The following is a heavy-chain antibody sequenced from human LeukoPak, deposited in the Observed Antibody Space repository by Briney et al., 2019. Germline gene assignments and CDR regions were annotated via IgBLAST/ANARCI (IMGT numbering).Heavy chain of an antibody. CDR3: ASLRSDSSGYYNLRIDY. CDR2: IYYSGST. Sequence: SETLSLTCTVSGGSVSSGSYYWSWIRQPPGKGLEWIGYIYYSGSTNYNPSLKSRVTISVDSSKNQFSLKLSSVTAADTAVYYCASLRSDSSGYYNLRIDYWGQGTLVTVSS. CDR1: GGSVSSGSYY. J-gene: IGHJ4*02. V-gene: IGHV4-61*01. D-gene: IGHD3-22*01.